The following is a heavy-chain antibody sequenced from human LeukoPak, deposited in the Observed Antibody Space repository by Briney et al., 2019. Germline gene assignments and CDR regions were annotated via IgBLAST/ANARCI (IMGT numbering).Heavy chain of an antibody. Sequence: SVKVSCKASGGTFSSYAISWVRQAPGQGLEWMGGIIPIFGTANYAQKFQGRVTITADESTSTAYMELSSLRSEDTAVYYCARSRDIAAAGTLDWGQGTLVTVSS. J-gene: IGHJ4*02. V-gene: IGHV1-69*13. CDR2: IIPIFGTA. CDR3: ARSRDIAAAGTLD. D-gene: IGHD6-13*01. CDR1: GGTFSSYA.